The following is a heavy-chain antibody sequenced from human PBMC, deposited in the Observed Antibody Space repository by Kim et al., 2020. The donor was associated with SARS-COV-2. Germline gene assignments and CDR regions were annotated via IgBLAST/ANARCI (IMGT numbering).Heavy chain of an antibody. CDR1: GGTFSSYA. D-gene: IGHD6-6*01. V-gene: IGHV1-69*13. CDR3: ARSSGYGSSSFPTPDY. Sequence: SVKVSCKASGGTFSSYAISWVRQAPGQGLEWMGGIIPIFGTANYAQKFQGRVTITADESTSTAYMELSSLRSEDTAVYYCARSSGYGSSSFPTPDYWGQGTLVTVSS. J-gene: IGHJ4*02. CDR2: IIPIFGTA.